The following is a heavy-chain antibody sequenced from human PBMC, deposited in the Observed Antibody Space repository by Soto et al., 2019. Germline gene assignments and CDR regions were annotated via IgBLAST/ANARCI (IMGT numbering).Heavy chain of an antibody. Sequence: QVQLVESGGGVVQPGRSLRLSCAASGFTFSSYGMHWVRQAPGKGLEWVAVIWYDGSNKYYADSVKGRFTISRDNSKNTLYLQMNSLRAEDTAVYYCARWSYYYGSGSSHYGMDVWGQGTTVTVSS. CDR1: GFTFSSYG. CDR3: ARWSYYYGSGSSHYGMDV. CDR2: IWYDGSNK. J-gene: IGHJ6*02. D-gene: IGHD3-10*01. V-gene: IGHV3-33*01.